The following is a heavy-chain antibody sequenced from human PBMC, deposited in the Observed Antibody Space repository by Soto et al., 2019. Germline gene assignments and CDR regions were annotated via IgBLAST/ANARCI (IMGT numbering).Heavy chain of an antibody. CDR2: IIPMFPTQ. CDR3: ARDKDRQQLGGNYYHGIDV. D-gene: IGHD3-3*02. V-gene: IGHV1-69*12. CDR1: GGTFGNSA. Sequence: QVQLVQSGAEVKKPGSSVTVSCKASGGTFGNSAISWVRQAPGQGLEWMGGIIPMFPTQDYAQKFQGRVTITADESTSTAYMELTSLRSADTAVYYCARDKDRQQLGGNYYHGIDVWGQGTTVTVSS. J-gene: IGHJ6*02.